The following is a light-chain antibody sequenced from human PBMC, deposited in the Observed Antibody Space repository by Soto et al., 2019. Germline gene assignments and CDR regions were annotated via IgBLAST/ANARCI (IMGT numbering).Light chain of an antibody. V-gene: IGKV3-15*01. J-gene: IGKJ1*01. CDR3: QQYNNWPPTWT. CDR1: QTIGSI. Sequence: EIVMTQSPATLSVSPGERATLSCRASQTIGSILAWYQQKPGQPPRLLIYDASTRATDIPARFTGSGSGTEFTLTISSLQSEDFAVFYCQQYNNWPPTWTFGQGTKVDVK. CDR2: DAS.